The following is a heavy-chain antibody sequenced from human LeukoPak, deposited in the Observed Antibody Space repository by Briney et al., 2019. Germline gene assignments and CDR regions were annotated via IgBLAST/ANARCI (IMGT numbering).Heavy chain of an antibody. CDR2: ISSSGSTI. V-gene: IGHV3-11*01. CDR1: GFTFSDYY. J-gene: IGHJ4*02. Sequence: GGSLRLSCAASGFTFSDYYMSWIRQAPGKGLGWVSYISSSGSTIYYADSVKGRFTISRDNAKNSLYLQMNSLRAEDTAVYYCARDLGITVASFDYWGQGTLVTVSS. CDR3: ARDLGITVASFDY. D-gene: IGHD6-19*01.